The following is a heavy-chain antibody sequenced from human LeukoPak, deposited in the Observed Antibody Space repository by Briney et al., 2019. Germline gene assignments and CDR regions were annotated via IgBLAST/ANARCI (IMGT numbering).Heavy chain of an antibody. Sequence: SVKVSCKASGGTFSSYAISWVRQAPGQGLEWMGGIISIFGTANYAQKFQGRVTITADESTSTAYMELSSLRSEDTAVYYCARSANTAMVEVCYFDYWGQGTLVTVSS. V-gene: IGHV1-69*01. CDR3: ARSANTAMVEVCYFDY. J-gene: IGHJ4*02. CDR2: IISIFGTA. CDR1: GGTFSSYA. D-gene: IGHD5-18*01.